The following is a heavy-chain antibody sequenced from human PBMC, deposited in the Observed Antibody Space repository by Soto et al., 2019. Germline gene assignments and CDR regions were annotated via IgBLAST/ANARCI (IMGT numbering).Heavy chain of an antibody. D-gene: IGHD3-9*01. J-gene: IGHJ4*02. V-gene: IGHV3-49*03. CDR2: IRSKAYGGTT. CDR1: GFTFGDYA. CDR3: TVRGNDILTGYYDFDY. Sequence: GGSLRLSCTASGFTFGDYAMSWFRQAPGKGLEWVGFIRSKAYGGTTEYAASVKGRFTISRDDSKSIAYLQMNSLKTEDTAVYYCTVRGNDILTGYYDFDYWGQGTLVTVSS.